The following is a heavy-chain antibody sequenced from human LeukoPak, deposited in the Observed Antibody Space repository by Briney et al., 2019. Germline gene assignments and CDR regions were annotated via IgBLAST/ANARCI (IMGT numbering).Heavy chain of an antibody. CDR3: ARLRGALGAFDI. D-gene: IGHD3-10*01. CDR1: GFTFDDYA. CDR2: ISWNSGSI. J-gene: IGHJ3*02. Sequence: PGGSLRLSCAASGFTFDDYAMHWVRQAPGKGLEWVSGISWNSGSIGYADSVKGRFTISRDNAKNSLYLQMNSLRAEDTALYYCARLRGALGAFDIWGQGTMVTVSS. V-gene: IGHV3-9*01.